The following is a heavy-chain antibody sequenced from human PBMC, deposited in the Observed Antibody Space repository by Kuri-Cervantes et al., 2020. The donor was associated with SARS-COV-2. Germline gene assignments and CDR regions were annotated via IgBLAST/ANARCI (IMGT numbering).Heavy chain of an antibody. CDR1: GGSVSSGSYY. CDR3: AREGLQGVGWLDP. J-gene: IGHJ5*02. CDR2: IYYSGST. D-gene: IGHD4-11*01. Sequence: SETLSLTCAVSGGSVSSGSYYWSWIRQPPGKGLEWIGYIYYSGSTNYNPSLKSRVTISVDTSKNQFSLKLSSVTAADTAVYYCAREGLQGVGWLDPWGQGTLVTVSS. V-gene: IGHV4-61*01.